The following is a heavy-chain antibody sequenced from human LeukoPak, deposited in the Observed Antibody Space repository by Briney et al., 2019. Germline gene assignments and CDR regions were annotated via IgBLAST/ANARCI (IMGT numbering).Heavy chain of an antibody. D-gene: IGHD3-10*01. CDR3: ARDPLNSVYADMDV. CDR1: GFIFSDYY. Sequence: GGSLRLSCAASGFIFSDYYMNWVRQAPGKGLEWVSYISSSGDTIYYADSVKGRFTISRDNAKNSLYLRMTSLRAEDTAVYFCARDPLNSVYADMDVWGKGTTVTVSS. CDR2: ISSSGDTI. V-gene: IGHV3-11*04. J-gene: IGHJ6*03.